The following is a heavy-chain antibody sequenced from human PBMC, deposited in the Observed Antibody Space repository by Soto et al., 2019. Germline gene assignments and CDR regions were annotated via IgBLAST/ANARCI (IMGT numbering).Heavy chain of an antibody. V-gene: IGHV1-69*01. Sequence: QVQLVQSGAEVKKPGSSVKVSCKASGGTFSSYAISWVRQAPGQGHEWMGGIIPIFGTANYAQKFQGRVTITADESTSTAYMELSSLRSEDTAVYYCARGGYYDFWSGYYPFDYWGQGTLVTVSS. CDR2: IIPIFGTA. CDR3: ARGGYYDFWSGYYPFDY. D-gene: IGHD3-3*01. J-gene: IGHJ4*02. CDR1: GGTFSSYA.